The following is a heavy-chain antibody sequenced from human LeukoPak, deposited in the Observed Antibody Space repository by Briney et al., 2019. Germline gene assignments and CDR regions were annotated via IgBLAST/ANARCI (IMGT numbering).Heavy chain of an antibody. CDR2: INPSGGST. CDR3: ARDQGSSSWYYYYGMDV. D-gene: IGHD6-13*01. J-gene: IGHJ6*02. Sequence: GASVKVSCKASGYTFTSYYIHWVRQAPGQGLEWMGIINPSGGSTSYAQKFQGRVTMTRDTSTSTVYMELSSLRSEDTAVYYCARDQGSSSWYYYYGMDVWGQGTTVTVSS. CDR1: GYTFTSYY. V-gene: IGHV1-46*01.